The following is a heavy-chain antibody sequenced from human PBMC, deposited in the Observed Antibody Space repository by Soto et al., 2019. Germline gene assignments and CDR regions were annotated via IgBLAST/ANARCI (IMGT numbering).Heavy chain of an antibody. CDR3: MNLYSYGSGSYYK. CDR1: GFTFSTYA. V-gene: IGHV3-23*01. D-gene: IGHD3-10*01. Sequence: EVQLLESGGGLVQPGGSLRLSCAASGFTFSTYAMSWVRQAPGKGLEWVSGMSGSGGSTYYADSVKGRFTISRDNSKNTLYLQMISLRVEDTAVYYCMNLYSYGSGSYYKWGQGTLVTVSS. CDR2: MSGSGGST. J-gene: IGHJ4*02.